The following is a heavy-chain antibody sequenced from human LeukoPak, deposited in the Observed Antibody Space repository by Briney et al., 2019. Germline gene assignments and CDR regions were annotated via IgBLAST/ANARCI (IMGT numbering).Heavy chain of an antibody. CDR3: ARMPTLAYSSSAREFDY. Sequence: SETLSLTCTVSGGSIRSYYWSWIRQPPGKGLEWIAYIYYSGSTNYNPSLKSRVTISVDKSKNQFSLKLSSVTAADTAVYYCARMPTLAYSSSAREFDYWGQGTLVTVSS. V-gene: IGHV4-59*12. D-gene: IGHD6-6*01. J-gene: IGHJ4*02. CDR2: IYYSGST. CDR1: GGSIRSYY.